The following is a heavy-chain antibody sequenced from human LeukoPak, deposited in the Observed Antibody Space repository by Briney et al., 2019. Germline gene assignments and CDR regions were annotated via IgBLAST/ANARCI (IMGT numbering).Heavy chain of an antibody. CDR3: TTGIRGD. CDR1: GVIFSNAR. V-gene: IGHV3-15*04. Sequence: PGGSLRLSCEASGVIFSNARMNWVRQAPGKGLEWVGRIASKTDGGTTDYAAPVKGRFTISRDDSKNTLFLQMNSLKTEDTAVYYCTTGIRGDCGQGTLVTVSS. J-gene: IGHJ4*02. CDR2: IASKTDGGTT.